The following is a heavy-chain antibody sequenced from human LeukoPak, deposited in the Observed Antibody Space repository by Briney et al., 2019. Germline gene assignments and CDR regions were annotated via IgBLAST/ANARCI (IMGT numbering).Heavy chain of an antibody. CDR1: GGTFSSYA. J-gene: IGHJ4*02. Sequence: GSSVEVSCKASGGTFSSYAISWVRQAPGQGLEWMGRIIPILGIANYAQKFQGRVTITADKSTSTAYMELSSLRSEDTAVYYCAREEAYCGGDCYSPFDYWGQGTLVTVSS. CDR2: IIPILGIA. CDR3: AREEAYCGGDCYSPFDY. V-gene: IGHV1-69*04. D-gene: IGHD2-21*02.